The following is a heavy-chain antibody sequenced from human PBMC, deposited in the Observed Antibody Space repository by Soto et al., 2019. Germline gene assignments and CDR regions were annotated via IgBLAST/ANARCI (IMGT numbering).Heavy chain of an antibody. J-gene: IGHJ4*02. CDR3: AKGQLLSDLLNYFDY. V-gene: IGHV3-9*01. D-gene: IGHD2-2*01. Sequence: EVQLVESGGGLVQPGRSLRLSCAASGFTFDDYAMHWVRQAPGKGLEWVSGISWNSGSIGYADSVKGRFTISRDNAKNSLYLQMNSLRAEDTALYYCAKGQLLSDLLNYFDYWGQGTLVTVSS. CDR2: ISWNSGSI. CDR1: GFTFDDYA.